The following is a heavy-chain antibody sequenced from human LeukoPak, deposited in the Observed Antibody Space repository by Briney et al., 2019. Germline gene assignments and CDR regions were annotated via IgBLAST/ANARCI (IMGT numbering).Heavy chain of an antibody. CDR2: ITSTSIYR. J-gene: IGHJ6*03. V-gene: IGHV3-21*01. CDR3: AREGYDYYYMDV. Sequence: GGSLRLSCAASGFTFSSYSMNWVRQAPGKGLEWVSSITSTSIYRYYADSVKGRFTISRDNAKNSLYLQMNSLRAEDTAVYYCAREGYDYYYMDVWGKGTTVTVSS. CDR1: GFTFSSYS. D-gene: IGHD3-16*01.